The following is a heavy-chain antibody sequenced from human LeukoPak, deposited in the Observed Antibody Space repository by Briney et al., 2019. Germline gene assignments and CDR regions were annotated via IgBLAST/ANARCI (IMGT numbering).Heavy chain of an antibody. J-gene: IGHJ4*02. Sequence: SETLSLTCTVSGGSISSYYWSWIRQPPGRGLEWIGYIYYSGSTNYNPSLKSRVTMSVDTSKNQFSLKLSSMTAADTAVYYCARDVVAAAGTWDYWGQGTLVTVSS. CDR2: IYYSGST. D-gene: IGHD6-13*01. CDR1: GGSISSYY. V-gene: IGHV4-59*12. CDR3: ARDVVAAAGTWDY.